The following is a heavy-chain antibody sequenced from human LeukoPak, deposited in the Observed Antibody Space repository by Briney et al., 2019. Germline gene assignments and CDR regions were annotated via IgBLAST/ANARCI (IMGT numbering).Heavy chain of an antibody. CDR2: ISYDGSNK. J-gene: IGHJ5*02. Sequence: GRSLRLSCAASGFTFSSYGMHWVRQAPGKGLEWVAVISYDGSNKYYADSVKGRFTISRDNSKNTLYLQMNSLRAEDTAVYYCAKDGNYYGSGSYPNWFDPWGQGTPVTVSS. CDR3: AKDGNYYGSGSYPNWFDP. V-gene: IGHV3-30*18. D-gene: IGHD3-10*01. CDR1: GFTFSSYG.